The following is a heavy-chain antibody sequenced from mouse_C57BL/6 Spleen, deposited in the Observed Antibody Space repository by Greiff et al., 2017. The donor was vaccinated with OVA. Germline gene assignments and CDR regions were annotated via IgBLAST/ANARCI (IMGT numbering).Heavy chain of an antibody. V-gene: IGHV3-6*01. CDR3: ARRGDYDVYYAMDY. CDR2: ISYDGSN. D-gene: IGHD2-4*01. CDR1: GYSITSGYY. J-gene: IGHJ4*01. Sequence: EVQRVESGPGLVKPSQSLSLTCSVTGYSITSGYYWNWIRQFPGNKLEWMGYISYDGSNNYNPSLKNRISITRDTSKNQFFLKLNSVTTEDTATYYCARRGDYDVYYAMDYWGQGTSVTVSS.